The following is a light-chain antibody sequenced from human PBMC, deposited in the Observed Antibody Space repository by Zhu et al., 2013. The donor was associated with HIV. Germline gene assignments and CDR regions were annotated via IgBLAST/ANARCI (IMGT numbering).Light chain of an antibody. J-gene: IGKJ3*01. Sequence: IQLTQSPSSLSASVGDRVTITCRASQGIGSYLAWYRQKSGKAPELLIYGASTLQSGVPSRFSGSGSGTEFTLTITSLQPDDFATYYCQHVNSNAAFGPGTKVDV. CDR3: QHVNSNAA. CDR1: QGIGSY. CDR2: GAS. V-gene: IGKV1-9*01.